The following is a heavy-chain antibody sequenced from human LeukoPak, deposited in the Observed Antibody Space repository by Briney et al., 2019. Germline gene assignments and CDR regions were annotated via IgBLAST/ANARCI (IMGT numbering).Heavy chain of an antibody. J-gene: IGHJ6*02. CDR3: AKVDRDPPYYYYGMDV. CDR1: GFTFSSYG. V-gene: IGHV3-30*18. D-gene: IGHD3-22*01. CDR2: ISYDGSNK. Sequence: GGSLRLSCAASGFTFSSYGMHWVRQAPGKGLEWVAVISYDGSNKYYADSVKGRFTISRDNSKNTLYLQMNSLRAEDTAVYYCAKVDRDPPYYYYGMDVWGRGTTVTVSS.